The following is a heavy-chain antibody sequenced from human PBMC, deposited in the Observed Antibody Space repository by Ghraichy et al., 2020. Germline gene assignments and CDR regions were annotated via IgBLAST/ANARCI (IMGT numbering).Heavy chain of an antibody. Sequence: GGSLRLSCAASGFAVSSNYMTWVRQTPGKRLECVSVIYAGGSTYYADSVKGRFTISRDNSKNTLYLQMNSLRVEDTAMYFCARGGGQIDSWGQGTLVTVSS. V-gene: IGHV3-53*01. CDR3: ARGGGQIDS. D-gene: IGHD3-16*01. CDR2: IYAGGST. J-gene: IGHJ5*01. CDR1: GFAVSSNY.